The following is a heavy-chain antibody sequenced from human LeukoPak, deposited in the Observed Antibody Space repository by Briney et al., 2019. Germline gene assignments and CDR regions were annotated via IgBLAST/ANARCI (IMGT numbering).Heavy chain of an antibody. V-gene: IGHV1-69*13. Sequence: SVKVSFKASGGTFSSYAISWVRKPPGQGLEWMGGIIPIFGTANYAQKFQGRVTITADESTSKAYMELSSLRSEDTAVYYCARDPSPYGGKRVPFDYWGQGTLVTVSS. CDR2: IIPIFGTA. CDR1: GGTFSSYA. CDR3: ARDPSPYGGKRVPFDY. D-gene: IGHD4-23*01. J-gene: IGHJ4*02.